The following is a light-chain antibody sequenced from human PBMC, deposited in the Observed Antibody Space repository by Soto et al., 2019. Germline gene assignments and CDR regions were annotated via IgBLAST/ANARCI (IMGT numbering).Light chain of an antibody. Sequence: VLTQSPATLSLSPGERATLSCRASENVRTFVDWYQQKPGQAPRLLIYGASNRATDIPARFSGSGSGTDFTLTISNLEPEDFAVYYCQQHSHWPPWTFGQGTREEIQ. V-gene: IGKV3-11*01. CDR3: QQHSHWPPWT. CDR2: GAS. J-gene: IGKJ1*01. CDR1: ENVRTF.